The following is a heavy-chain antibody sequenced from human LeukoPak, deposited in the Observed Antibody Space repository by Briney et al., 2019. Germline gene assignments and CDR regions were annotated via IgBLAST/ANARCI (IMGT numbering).Heavy chain of an antibody. CDR1: GYTFTDYY. Sequence: ASVTVSCKASGYTFTDYYVLWVRQAPGQGPEWMGWINPNSGGTNYAQKFQGRVTMARDTSISTAYMELSRLRSDDTAVYYCAKVSGSYPYWGQGTLVTVSS. J-gene: IGHJ4*02. CDR2: INPNSGGT. D-gene: IGHD1-26*01. CDR3: AKVSGSYPY. V-gene: IGHV1-2*02.